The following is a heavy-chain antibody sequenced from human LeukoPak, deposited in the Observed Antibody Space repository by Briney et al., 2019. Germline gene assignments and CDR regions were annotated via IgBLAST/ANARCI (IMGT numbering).Heavy chain of an antibody. CDR1: GFTFTSYA. J-gene: IGHJ4*02. V-gene: IGHV3-21*01. CDR2: ISSTSSYK. D-gene: IGHD3-3*01. Sequence: GGSMRLSCVASGFTFTSYAMSWVRQAPGEGLEWVSSISSTSSYKYYADSVKGRVTISRDNAKNSLHLQMDSLRAEDTAVYYCARETITIFGVVPYYFDCWGQGTLVTVSS. CDR3: ARETITIFGVVPYYFDC.